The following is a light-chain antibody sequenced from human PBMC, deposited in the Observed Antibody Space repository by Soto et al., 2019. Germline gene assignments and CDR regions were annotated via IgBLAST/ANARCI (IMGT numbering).Light chain of an antibody. Sequence: QSALTQPASVSGSPGQSLTISCTGTSSDVGTYNLVSWYQQHPGKAPRLLIFEVNKWPSGVSNRFSGSKSGNTASLTISGLQAGDEADYYCCSYAGDNTLVFGGGTKLTVL. CDR2: EVN. V-gene: IGLV2-23*02. CDR1: SSDVGTYNL. CDR3: CSYAGDNTLV. J-gene: IGLJ2*01.